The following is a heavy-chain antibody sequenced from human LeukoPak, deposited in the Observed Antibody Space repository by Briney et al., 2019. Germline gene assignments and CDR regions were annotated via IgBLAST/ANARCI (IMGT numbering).Heavy chain of an antibody. D-gene: IGHD3-3*01. V-gene: IGHV1-8*03. CDR1: GYTFTSFG. CDR2: MNPNSGNT. Sequence: ASVKVSCKASGYTFTSFGISWVRQATGQGLEWMGWMNPNSGNTGYAQKFQGRVTIPRNTSISTAYMELSSLRSEDTAVYYCARSGTDYYYYYYMDVWGKGTTVTVSS. J-gene: IGHJ6*03. CDR3: ARSGTDYYYYYYMDV.